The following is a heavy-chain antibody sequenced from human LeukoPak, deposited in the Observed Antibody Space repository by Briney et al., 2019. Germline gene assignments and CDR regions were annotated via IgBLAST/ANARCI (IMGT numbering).Heavy chain of an antibody. CDR2: IYYSGST. Sequence: SETLSLTCTVSGGSISSSSYYWGWIRQPPGKGLEWNGSIYYSGSTYYNPSLKSRVTISVDTSKNQFSLKLSSVTAADTAVYYCARHVASHDYGDYYFDYWGQGTLVTVS. V-gene: IGHV4-39*01. J-gene: IGHJ4*02. D-gene: IGHD4-17*01. CDR1: GGSISSSSYY. CDR3: ARHVASHDYGDYYFDY.